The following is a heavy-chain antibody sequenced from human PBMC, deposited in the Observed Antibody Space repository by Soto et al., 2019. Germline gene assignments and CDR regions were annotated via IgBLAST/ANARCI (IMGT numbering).Heavy chain of an antibody. J-gene: IGHJ5*02. CDR2: IYYSGST. CDR1: GGSISSSSYY. D-gene: IGHD1-26*01. V-gene: IGHV4-39*01. Sequence: SETLSLTCTVSGGSISSSSYYWGWIRQPPGKGLEWIGSIYYSGSTYYNPSLKSRVTISVDTSKNQFSLKLSSVTAADTAVYYCARPGVDGSYWFDPWGQGTLVTVSS. CDR3: ARPGVDGSYWFDP.